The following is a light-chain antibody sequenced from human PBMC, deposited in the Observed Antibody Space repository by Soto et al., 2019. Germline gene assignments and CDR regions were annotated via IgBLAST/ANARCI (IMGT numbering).Light chain of an antibody. CDR2: EGS. CDR3: CSYAGSSTSWV. Sequence: QSVLTQPASVSGSPGQSITISCTGTISDVGSYDLVSWYQQHPGKAPKLMIYEGSKRPSGVSSRFSGSKSGNTASLTISGLQAVDEADYYCCSYAGSSTSWVFGGGTKLTVL. V-gene: IGLV2-23*01. J-gene: IGLJ3*02. CDR1: ISDVGSYDL.